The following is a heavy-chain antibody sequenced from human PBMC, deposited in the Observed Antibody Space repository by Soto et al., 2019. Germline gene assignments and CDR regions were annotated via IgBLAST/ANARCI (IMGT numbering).Heavy chain of an antibody. J-gene: IGHJ4*02. V-gene: IGHV4-59*01. CDR1: GDSIVDYY. CDR2: INHRGST. D-gene: IGHD2-2*01. CDR3: ARGPGYCINTNCYFFDY. Sequence: ASETLSLTCSVSGDSIVDYYWSWIRQPPGKGLEWIGHINHRGSTNYNPSLKSRVTISVDTSKNQFSLKLSSVTAADTAVYYCARGPGYCINTNCYFFDYWGQGTLVTVSS.